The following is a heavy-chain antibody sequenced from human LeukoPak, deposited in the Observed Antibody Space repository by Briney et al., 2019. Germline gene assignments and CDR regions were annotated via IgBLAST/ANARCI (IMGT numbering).Heavy chain of an antibody. D-gene: IGHD1/OR15-1a*01. CDR3: ARGDKQNYYYYYMDV. J-gene: IGHJ6*03. Sequence: PSETLSLTCAVYGGSFSGYYWSWIRQPPGKGLVWIGEINHSGSTNYNPSLKSRVTISVDTSKNQFSLKLSSVTAADTAVYYRARGDKQNYYYYYMDVWGKGTTVTVSS. CDR2: INHSGST. CDR1: GGSFSGYY. V-gene: IGHV4-34*01.